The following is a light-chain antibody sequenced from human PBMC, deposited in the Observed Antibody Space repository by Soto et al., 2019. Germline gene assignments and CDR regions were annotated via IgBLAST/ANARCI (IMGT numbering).Light chain of an antibody. J-gene: IGKJ1*01. Sequence: ALRMTQSPTSFSASTGDRVTITCRASQDISSYLAWYQQKPGEAPKLLIQAASALQSGVPSRFSGSGSGTDFTLSISRLQSEDVATYYCQQYYSNRSFGQGTKVEV. V-gene: IGKV1-8*01. CDR2: AAS. CDR3: QQYYSNRS. CDR1: QDISSY.